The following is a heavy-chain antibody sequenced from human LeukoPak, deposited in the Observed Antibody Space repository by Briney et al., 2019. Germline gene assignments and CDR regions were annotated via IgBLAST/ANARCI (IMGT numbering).Heavy chain of an antibody. CDR1: GFIFSRNN. J-gene: IGHJ6*02. CDR2: ISYEGGNK. V-gene: IGHV3-30*18. Sequence: GGSLRLSCAASGFIFSRNNMNWVRQAPGKGLEWVAVISYEGGNKDYSDSVKGRFTISRDNSKSTLYLQLNSLRADDTAVYYCAKDRHRGGYDPDGMDVWGQGTTVTVSS. CDR3: AKDRHRGGYDPDGMDV. D-gene: IGHD5-24*01.